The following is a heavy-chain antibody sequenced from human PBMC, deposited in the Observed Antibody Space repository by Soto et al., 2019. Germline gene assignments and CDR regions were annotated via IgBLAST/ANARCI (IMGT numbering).Heavy chain of an antibody. Sequence: QITLKESGPTLVKPTQTLTLTCTFSGFSLSTSGVGVGWIRQPPGKALEWLALLYWDGAQRYSPYLRDRLFITKDTSKNLVVLTMTNMDPVDTGTYYCAHRGRYGAYDWGVAYFDYRGQGILVTVSS. V-gene: IGHV2-5*02. J-gene: IGHJ4*02. CDR3: AHRGRYGAYDWGVAYFDY. D-gene: IGHD3-16*01. CDR1: GFSLSTSGVG. CDR2: LYWDGAQ.